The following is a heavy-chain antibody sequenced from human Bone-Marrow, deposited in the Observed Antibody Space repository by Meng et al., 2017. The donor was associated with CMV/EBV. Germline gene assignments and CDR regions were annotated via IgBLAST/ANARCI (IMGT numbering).Heavy chain of an antibody. J-gene: IGHJ5*02. CDR2: INPNSGGT. D-gene: IGHD1-26*01. CDR1: GYTFTGYY. CDR3: ARAPPRFRGWFDP. Sequence: ASVKVSCKASGYTFTGYYMHWVRQAPGQGLEWMGWINPNSGGTKYAQKFQGRVTMTRDTSISTAYMELSRLRSDDTAVYYYARAPPRFRGWFDPWVQGTLVTVSS. V-gene: IGHV1-2*02.